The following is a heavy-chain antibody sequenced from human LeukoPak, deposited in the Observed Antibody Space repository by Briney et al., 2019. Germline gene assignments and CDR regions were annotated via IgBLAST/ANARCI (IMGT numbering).Heavy chain of an antibody. J-gene: IGHJ3*02. D-gene: IGHD5-18*01. CDR3: MRSMYWDASLIQLWSDDAFDI. V-gene: IGHV3-73*01. CDR2: IRSKANSYAT. Sequence: GGSLRLSCAASGFTFSGSAMHWVRQASGKGLEWVGRIRSKANSYATAYAASVKGRFTISRDDPKNTAYLQMNSLKTEDTAVYYCMRSMYWDASLIQLWSDDAFDIWGQGTMVTVSS. CDR1: GFTFSGSA.